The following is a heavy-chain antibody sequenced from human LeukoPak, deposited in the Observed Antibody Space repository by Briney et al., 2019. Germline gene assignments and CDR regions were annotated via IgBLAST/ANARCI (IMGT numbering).Heavy chain of an antibody. D-gene: IGHD2-8*01. CDR1: GFTFRXXG. V-gene: IGHV3-48*01. CDR2: ISSAGGNI. J-gene: IGHJ4*02. CDR3: AIWMGNNGDFTGPLDY. Sequence: XASGFTFRXXGXSWFRQAPGXXXEXVSYISSAGGNINYADSVKGRFIISRDNGKNSLYLQMNSLRAEDTAVYYCAIWMGNNGDFTGPLDYWGQGTLVTVSS.